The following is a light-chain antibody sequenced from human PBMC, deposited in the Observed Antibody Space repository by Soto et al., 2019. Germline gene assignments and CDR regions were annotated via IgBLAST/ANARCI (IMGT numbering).Light chain of an antibody. CDR3: QQYGSSPFT. CDR1: RSVSSSY. V-gene: IGKV3-20*01. J-gene: IGKJ3*01. Sequence: EIVLTQSPGTLSLSPGERATLSCRASRSVSSSYLGWYQQKPGQAPRLLIYAASSRATGIPDRFSGSGSGTDVTLTISRLEPEDFAVYYCQQYGSSPFTFGPGTKVDIK. CDR2: AAS.